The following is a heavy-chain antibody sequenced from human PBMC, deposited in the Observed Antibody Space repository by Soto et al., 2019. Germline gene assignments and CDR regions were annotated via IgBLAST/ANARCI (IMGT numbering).Heavy chain of an antibody. V-gene: IGHV1-46*01. J-gene: IGHJ4*02. Sequence: QVQLLQSGAEVKKPGASVKVSCKASGYTFTNYYMHWVRQAPGQGLEWMGIIYPSGGSTRNAQKFQGRVTMTRDTSTSTVYRELSSLRSEGTAVYYCARDFSGPMDYWGRGTRVTVSS. CDR1: GYTFTNYY. CDR3: ARDFSGPMDY. CDR2: IYPSGGST. D-gene: IGHD3-10*01.